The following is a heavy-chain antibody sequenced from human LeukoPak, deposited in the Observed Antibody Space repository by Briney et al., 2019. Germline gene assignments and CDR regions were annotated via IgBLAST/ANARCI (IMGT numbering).Heavy chain of an antibody. Sequence: GGSLSLSCAASGFTFSDYYMSWIRQAPGKGLEWVSYISSSGSTIYYADSVKGRFTISRDNAKNSLYLQMNSLRAEDTAVYYCARDPSYGSGSYYSLDYWGQGTLVTVSS. D-gene: IGHD3-10*01. CDR3: ARDPSYGSGSYYSLDY. V-gene: IGHV3-11*01. J-gene: IGHJ4*02. CDR2: ISSSGSTI. CDR1: GFTFSDYY.